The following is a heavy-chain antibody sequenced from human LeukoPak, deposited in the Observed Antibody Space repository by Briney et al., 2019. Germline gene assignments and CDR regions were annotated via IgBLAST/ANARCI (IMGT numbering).Heavy chain of an antibody. J-gene: IGHJ4*02. CDR1: GFTFSSYD. CDR2: IGTAGDT. D-gene: IGHD3-10*01. CDR3: ARGSPNYGSGSYDY. V-gene: IGHV3-13*04. Sequence: GGSLRLSCAASGFTFSSYDMHWVRQATGKGLEWVSAIGTAGDTYYPGSVKGRFTISRENAKNSLYLQMNSLRAGDTAVYYCARGSPNYGSGSYDYWGQGTLVTVSS.